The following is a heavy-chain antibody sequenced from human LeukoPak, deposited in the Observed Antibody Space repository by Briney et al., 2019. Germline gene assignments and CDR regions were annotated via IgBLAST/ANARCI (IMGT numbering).Heavy chain of an antibody. CDR3: ARGIRILTGHYGMDV. D-gene: IGHD3-9*01. CDR2: INHSGST. CDR1: GGTFSGYY. Sequence: SETLSLTCAVYGGTFSGYYWSWIRQPPGKGLEWIGEINHSGSTNYNPSLKSRVTISVDTSKNQFSLKLSSVTAADTAVYYCARGIRILTGHYGMDVWGQGTTVTVSS. J-gene: IGHJ6*02. V-gene: IGHV4-34*01.